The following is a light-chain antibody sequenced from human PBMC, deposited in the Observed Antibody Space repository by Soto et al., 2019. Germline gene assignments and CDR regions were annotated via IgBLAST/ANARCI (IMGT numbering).Light chain of an antibody. CDR1: QTVFSN. CDR2: DAS. V-gene: IGKV3-15*01. J-gene: IGKJ1*01. CDR3: KQYNNWPKI. Sequence: EIVMTQSPATLSVSPGERATLSCRASQTVFSNLAWYQQKPGQAPRLLIYDASTRATGIPARFSGSGSGTEFTLTISSLQSEDFAVYYCKQYNNWPKIFGQGTKVDIK.